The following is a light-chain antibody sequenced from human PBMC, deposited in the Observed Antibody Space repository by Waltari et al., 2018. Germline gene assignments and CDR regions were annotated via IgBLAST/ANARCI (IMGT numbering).Light chain of an antibody. CDR3: QQYGASPT. J-gene: IGKJ4*01. Sequence: TQSPGTLSLSPGDGASLSCRASQHVHNNYLAWYQQRPGQAPRLLIYGASSRATGIPDRFSGSGSGTDFTLSISRLEPEDFAVYYCQQYGASPTFGGGTK. V-gene: IGKV3-20*01. CDR1: QHVHNNY. CDR2: GAS.